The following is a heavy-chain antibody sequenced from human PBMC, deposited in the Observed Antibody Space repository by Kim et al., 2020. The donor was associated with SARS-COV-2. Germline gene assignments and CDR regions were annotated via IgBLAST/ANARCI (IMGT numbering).Heavy chain of an antibody. CDR2: IYYSGST. Sequence: SETLSLTCTVSGGSVSSGSYYWSWIRQPPGKGLEWIGYIYYSGSTNYNPSLKSRVTISVDTSKNQFSLKLSSVTAADTAVYYCARAWNFDWPKAPYYFDYWGQGTLVTVSS. CDR1: GGSVSSGSYY. J-gene: IGHJ4*02. CDR3: ARAWNFDWPKAPYYFDY. V-gene: IGHV4-61*01. D-gene: IGHD3-9*01.